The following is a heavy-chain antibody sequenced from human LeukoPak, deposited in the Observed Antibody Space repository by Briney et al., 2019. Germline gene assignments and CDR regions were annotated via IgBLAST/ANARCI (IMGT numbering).Heavy chain of an antibody. D-gene: IGHD3-22*01. CDR1: GFTFSTFA. J-gene: IGHJ3*02. V-gene: IGHV3-23*01. CDR2: IFPSGGEI. Sequence: GGSLRLTCAASGFTFSTFAMIWVRQPPGKGLEWVSSIFPSGGEIHYADSVKGRFTISRDNSKNTLYLQMNSLRAEDTAVYYCAKNYYDSSAPGGDAFDIWGQGTMVTVSS. CDR3: AKNYYDSSAPGGDAFDI.